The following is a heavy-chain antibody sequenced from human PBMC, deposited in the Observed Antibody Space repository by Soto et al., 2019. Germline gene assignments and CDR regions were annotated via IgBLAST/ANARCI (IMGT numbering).Heavy chain of an antibody. Sequence: GESLKISCKGSGYSFTSYWIGWVRQMPGKGLEWMGIIYPGDSDTRYSPSFQGQVTISADKSISTAYLQWSSLKASDTAMYYCARRVFRCSSTSCHPGWFDPWGQGTLVTVSS. CDR2: IYPGDSDT. J-gene: IGHJ5*02. CDR3: ARRVFRCSSTSCHPGWFDP. CDR1: GYSFTSYW. V-gene: IGHV5-51*01. D-gene: IGHD2-2*01.